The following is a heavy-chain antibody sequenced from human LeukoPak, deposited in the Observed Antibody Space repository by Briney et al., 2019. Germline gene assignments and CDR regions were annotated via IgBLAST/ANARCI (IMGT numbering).Heavy chain of an antibody. CDR1: GYTFTSYD. J-gene: IGHJ3*02. Sequence: ASVKVSCKASGYTFTSYDINWVRQATGQGLEWMGWMNPNSGNTGYAQMFQGRVTMTRNTSISTAYMELSSLRSEDTAVYYCARWRGNYDYVWGSYRNDAFDIWGQGTMVTVSS. V-gene: IGHV1-8*01. CDR3: ARWRGNYDYVWGSYRNDAFDI. D-gene: IGHD3-16*02. CDR2: MNPNSGNT.